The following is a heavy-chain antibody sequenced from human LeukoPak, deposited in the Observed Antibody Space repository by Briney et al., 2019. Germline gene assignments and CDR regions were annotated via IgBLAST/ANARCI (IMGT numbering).Heavy chain of an antibody. CDR1: GGSISSGGYY. CDR2: IYHSGTT. J-gene: IGHJ4*02. Sequence: SETLSLTCTVSGGSISSGGYYWSWIRQPPGKGLEWIGYIYHSGTTYYNPSLKSRVTISVDTSKNQFSLKLSSVTAADTAVYYCARLFSSSSKDGYFDYWGQGALVTVSS. CDR3: ARLFSSSSKDGYFDY. V-gene: IGHV4-30-2*01. D-gene: IGHD6-13*01.